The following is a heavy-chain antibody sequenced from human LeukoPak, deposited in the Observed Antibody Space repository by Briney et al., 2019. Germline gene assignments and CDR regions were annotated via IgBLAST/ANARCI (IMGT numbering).Heavy chain of an antibody. V-gene: IGHV3-48*03. CDR1: GFTFKSYE. CDR2: ISSGGTTI. Sequence: PGGSQTLSCSVSGFTFKSYEMNWVRLAPGKGLEWIAYISSGGTTIFCADSVKGRFTVSRDNDKSLLYLQMNSLRADDTATYYCVRSLTIAVAGTDLWGQGTVVTVS. D-gene: IGHD6-19*01. CDR3: VRSLTIAVAGTDL. J-gene: IGHJ5*02.